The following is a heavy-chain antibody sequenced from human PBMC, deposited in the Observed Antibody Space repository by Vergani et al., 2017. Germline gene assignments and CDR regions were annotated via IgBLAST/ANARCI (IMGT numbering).Heavy chain of an antibody. J-gene: IGHJ4*02. Sequence: QVQLLQSGAEVKKPGASVKVSCKASRYTFTRDGSSAVRQAPGQGLEWRGWISTYNGNTNYPPKLQGRATMTTSSSTRTAYMELRSLRTDAPAVDYCERGIAVACRGGVFDYWGQGTLVTVSS. CDR3: ERGIAVACRGGVFDY. D-gene: IGHD6-19*01. CDR1: RYTFTRDG. CDR2: ISTYNGNT. V-gene: IGHV1-18*04.